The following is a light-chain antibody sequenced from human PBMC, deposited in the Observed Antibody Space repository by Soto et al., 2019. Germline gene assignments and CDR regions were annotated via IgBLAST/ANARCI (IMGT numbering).Light chain of an antibody. Sequence: EIVLTQSPGSLSLSPGERATLSCRASQSVSSSYLAWYQQKPGQAPRLLIYGASSTATAIPDRFSGSGSGTDFTLTISRLEPEDFAVYYCQQYGSTFGPGTKVDI. V-gene: IGKV3-20*01. J-gene: IGKJ3*01. CDR3: QQYGST. CDR2: GAS. CDR1: QSVSSSY.